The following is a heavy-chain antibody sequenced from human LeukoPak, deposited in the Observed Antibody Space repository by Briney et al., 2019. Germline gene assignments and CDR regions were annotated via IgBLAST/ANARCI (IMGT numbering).Heavy chain of an antibody. Sequence: GGPLRLSCAASGFTFSNAWMSWVRQAPGRGLEWVGHIRSKTDGGTTDYAAPVKGRFIISRDDSKNTLYLQMNSLKTEDTAVYYCTTFEAYYDSSGYPHYFDYWGQGTLVTVSS. CDR2: IRSKTDGGTT. CDR1: GFTFSNAW. CDR3: TTFEAYYDSSGYPHYFDY. J-gene: IGHJ4*02. V-gene: IGHV3-15*01. D-gene: IGHD3-22*01.